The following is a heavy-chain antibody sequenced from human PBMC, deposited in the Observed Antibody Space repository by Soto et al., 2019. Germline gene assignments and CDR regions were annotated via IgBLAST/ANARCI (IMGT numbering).Heavy chain of an antibody. CDR3: AKGILSASIAPYAMVV. CDR2: ISDDGGNI. V-gene: IGHV3-30*18. J-gene: IGHJ6*02. D-gene: IGHD2-21*01. CDR1: GFDFRSYA. Sequence: QVQLVESGGGVVQPGASLRLSCGASGFDFRSYAMHWVRQAPGKGLAWVGVISDDGGNIYYADSLKGRFTISRDNSKNAIYVQVKSLRPEDTAVYYCAKGILSASIAPYAMVVWGQGTTVTVSS.